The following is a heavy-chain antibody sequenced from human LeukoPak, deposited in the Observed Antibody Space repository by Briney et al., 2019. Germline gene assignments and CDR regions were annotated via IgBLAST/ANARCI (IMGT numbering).Heavy chain of an antibody. CDR2: ISYDGSNK. D-gene: IGHD2-2*01. Sequence: PGGSLRLSCAASGFTFSSYGMHWVRQAPGKGLEWVAVISYDGSNKYYADSVKGRFTISRDNSKNTLYLQMNSLRAEDTAVYYCAKDGSDCSSTSCYWLGDFDYWGQGTLVTVSS. J-gene: IGHJ4*02. V-gene: IGHV3-30*18. CDR1: GFTFSSYG. CDR3: AKDGSDCSSTSCYWLGDFDY.